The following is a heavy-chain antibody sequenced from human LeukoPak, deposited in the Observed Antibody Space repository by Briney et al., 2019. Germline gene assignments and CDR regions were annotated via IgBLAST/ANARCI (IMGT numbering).Heavy chain of an antibody. J-gene: IGHJ5*02. V-gene: IGHV3-30*18. D-gene: IGHD6-19*01. CDR3: AKDWGSSGWYNWFDP. CDR1: GFTIANHG. CDR2: ISHDGAAV. Sequence: GGSLRLSCAVSGFTIANHGMHWVRQAPGKGLEWVAMISHDGAAVYYGDSVKGRLTISRDNSNNTLYLQMNSLRVEDTAVHYCAKDWGSSGWYNWFDPWGQGTLVTVSS.